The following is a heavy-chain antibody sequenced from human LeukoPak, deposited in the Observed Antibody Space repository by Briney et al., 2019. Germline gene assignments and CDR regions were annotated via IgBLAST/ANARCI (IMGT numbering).Heavy chain of an antibody. CDR2: ISGSGSDL. J-gene: IGHJ6*02. Sequence: GGSLRLSCVACGFAFSDYYMSWIRQAPGRGLEWISYISGSGSDLYYADSVKGRFTISRDNANNSLYLQMNSLRAEDTAVYYCARSIGYYYTMDVWGQGTTVTVSS. CDR3: ARSIGYYYTMDV. CDR1: GFAFSDYY. D-gene: IGHD3-22*01. V-gene: IGHV3-11*01.